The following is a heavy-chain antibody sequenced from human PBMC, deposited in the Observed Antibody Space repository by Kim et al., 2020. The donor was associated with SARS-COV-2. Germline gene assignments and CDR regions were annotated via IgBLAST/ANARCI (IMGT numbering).Heavy chain of an antibody. Sequence: STSYAQKFQGRVTMTRDTSTSTVYMELSSLRSEDTAVYYCARLLTVVSFDYWGQGTLVTVSS. V-gene: IGHV1-46*01. D-gene: IGHD2-15*01. CDR3: ARLLTVVSFDY. J-gene: IGHJ4*02. CDR2: ST.